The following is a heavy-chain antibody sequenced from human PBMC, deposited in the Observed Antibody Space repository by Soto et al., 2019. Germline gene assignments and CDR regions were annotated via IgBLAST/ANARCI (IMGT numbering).Heavy chain of an antibody. CDR3: ARGVGGGASPLSMDV. CDR2: IKQDGSEK. CDR1: GFTFSSYW. Sequence: EVQLVESGGGLVQPGGSLRLSCAASGFTFSSYWMSWVRQAPGKGLEWVANIKQDGSEKYYVDSVKGRFTISRDNAKNSLYLQMNSLRAEDTAVYYCARGVGGGASPLSMDVWGQGTTVTVSS. J-gene: IGHJ6*02. D-gene: IGHD1-26*01. V-gene: IGHV3-7*03.